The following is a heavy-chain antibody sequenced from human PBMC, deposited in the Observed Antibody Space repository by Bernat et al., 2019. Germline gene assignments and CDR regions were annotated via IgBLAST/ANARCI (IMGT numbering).Heavy chain of an antibody. CDR2: IKHDGSEK. V-gene: IGHV3-7*03. Sequence: EVELVVSGGGVVQPGESLKLSCVASGFFFGSFWMSWVRQAPGRGLEWVANIKHDGSEKYYLDSMKGRFTISRDNANNALYLQMNSLRAEDTAVYYCARSYGLDVWGQGTTVTVSS. CDR1: GFFFGSFW. J-gene: IGHJ6*02. CDR3: ARSYGLDV.